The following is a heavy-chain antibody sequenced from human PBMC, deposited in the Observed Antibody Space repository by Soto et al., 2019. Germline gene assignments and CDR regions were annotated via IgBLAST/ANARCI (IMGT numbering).Heavy chain of an antibody. CDR3: ARDDITIFGVVREIYYGMDV. V-gene: IGHV4-30-4*01. CDR2: IYYSGST. Sequence: PSETLSLTCTVSGGSISSGDYYWSWIRQPPGKGLEWIGYIYYSGSTYYNPSLKSRVTISVDTSKNQFSLKLSSVTAADMAVYYCARDDITIFGVVREIYYGMDVWGQGTTVTVSS. CDR1: GGSISSGDYY. D-gene: IGHD3-3*01. J-gene: IGHJ6*02.